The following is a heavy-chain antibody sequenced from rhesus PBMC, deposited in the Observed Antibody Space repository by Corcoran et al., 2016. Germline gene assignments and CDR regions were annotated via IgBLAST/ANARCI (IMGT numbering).Heavy chain of an antibody. CDR1: GGSISDSYR. Sequence: QVQLQESGPGVVKPSETLSLTCAVSGGSISDSYRWSWIRQPPGKGLEWIVDIYGSSPSTSYNPSLKSRVTISKDTSKNHFSLKLSSVTAADTAVYYCARASSGSGPYWGQGVLVTVSS. CDR3: ARASSGSGPY. D-gene: IGHD6-25*01. CDR2: IYGSSPST. V-gene: IGHV4S10*01. J-gene: IGHJ4*01.